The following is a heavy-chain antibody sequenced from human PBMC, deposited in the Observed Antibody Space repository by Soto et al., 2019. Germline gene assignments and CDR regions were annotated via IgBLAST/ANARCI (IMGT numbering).Heavy chain of an antibody. Sequence: GESLKISCKGSGDSFSSYWINWVRQMPGKGLEWMGRIDPSDSHTDYGPSFQGHVTISADKSINTAYLQWSSLRASDTAMYYCARLGILTGPGDYWGQGTLVTVSS. CDR3: ARLGILTGPGDY. J-gene: IGHJ4*02. V-gene: IGHV5-10-1*01. CDR2: IDPSDSHT. D-gene: IGHD3-9*01. CDR1: GDSFSSYW.